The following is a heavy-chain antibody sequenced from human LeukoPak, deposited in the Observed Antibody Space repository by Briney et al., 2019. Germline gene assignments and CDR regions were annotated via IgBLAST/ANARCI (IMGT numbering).Heavy chain of an antibody. D-gene: IGHD5-24*01. CDR2: ISYDGSNK. V-gene: IGHV3-30-3*01. Sequence: PGGPLLLSCAASGFTFSSYAMHWVRQAPGKGLEWAAVISYDGSNKYYADSVKGRFTISRDNSKNTLYLQMNSLRAEDTAVYYCARGTRWPPDYWGRGTLVTVSS. CDR3: ARGTRWPPDY. J-gene: IGHJ4*02. CDR1: GFTFSSYA.